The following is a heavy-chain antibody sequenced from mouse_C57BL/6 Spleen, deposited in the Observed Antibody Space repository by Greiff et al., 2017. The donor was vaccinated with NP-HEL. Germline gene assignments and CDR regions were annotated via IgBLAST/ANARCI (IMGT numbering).Heavy chain of an antibody. CDR1: GYTFTSYW. CDR3: AKNRYYGSSPWYYGG. D-gene: IGHD1-1*01. V-gene: IGHV1-69*01. CDR2: IDPSDSYT. Sequence: QVQLQQPGAELVMPGASVKLSCKASGYTFTSYWMHWVKQRPGQGLEWIGEIDPSDSYTNYHQKFKGKSTLTVDKSSSTAYMQLSSLTSEDSAVYYCAKNRYYGSSPWYYGGWGTRTTVTVAT. J-gene: IGHJ1*03.